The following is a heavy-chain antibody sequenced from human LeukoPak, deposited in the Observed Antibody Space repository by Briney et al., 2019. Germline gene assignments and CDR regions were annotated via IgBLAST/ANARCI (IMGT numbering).Heavy chain of an antibody. D-gene: IGHD3-10*01. Sequence: GGSLRLSCAASGFTFSFYGMHWVRQAPGQALEWVATIWYDGTNKYYADSVKGRFTISRDNFKNTLSLQMNSLRADDTAVYYCARRGLEYYGMDVWGQGTTVTASS. CDR1: GFTFSFYG. CDR3: ARRGLEYYGMDV. V-gene: IGHV3-33*01. J-gene: IGHJ6*02. CDR2: IWYDGTNK.